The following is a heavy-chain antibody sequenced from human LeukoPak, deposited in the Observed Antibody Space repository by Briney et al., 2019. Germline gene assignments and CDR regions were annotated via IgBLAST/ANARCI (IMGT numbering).Heavy chain of an antibody. J-gene: IGHJ4*02. CDR3: ARGSIKKWLVPGSLDY. Sequence: SETLSLTCTVSDGSFSSYSWNWIRQPPGRGLEWIGYIYYSGSTIYNPSLRSRVTISIDTSKNQFSLKLTSVTAADTAVYYCARGSIKKWLVPGSLDYWGQGTLVTVSS. CDR1: DGSFSSYS. CDR2: IYYSGST. V-gene: IGHV4-59*08. D-gene: IGHD6-19*01.